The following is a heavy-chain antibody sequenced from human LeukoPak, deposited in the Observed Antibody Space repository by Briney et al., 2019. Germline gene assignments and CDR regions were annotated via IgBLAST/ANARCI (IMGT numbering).Heavy chain of an antibody. J-gene: IGHJ4*02. CDR3: AKTYYYDSSGYSHYLAYDY. D-gene: IGHD3-22*01. Sequence: GGSLRLSCAASGFTFSSYAMHWVRQAPGRGLEWAAIISYDGSNKYYADLVNGRFTISRDNSKNTLYLQMNSLRAEDTAIYYCAKTYYYDSSGYSHYLAYDYWGQGTLVTVSS. V-gene: IGHV3-30-3*02. CDR2: ISYDGSNK. CDR1: GFTFSSYA.